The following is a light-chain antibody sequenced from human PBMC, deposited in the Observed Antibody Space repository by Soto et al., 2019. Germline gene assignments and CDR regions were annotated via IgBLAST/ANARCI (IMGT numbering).Light chain of an antibody. Sequence: EIVMTQSPATLSVSPVERATLSCRASHSVSSDLAWYQQKPGQAPRLLIYGVSTRAIGIPARFSGSGSGTDFTLTISRLEPEDFAVYYCQQYGSSLTWTCGQGTKGDIK. CDR1: HSVSSD. V-gene: IGKV3-15*01. CDR2: GVS. CDR3: QQYGSSLTWT. J-gene: IGKJ1*01.